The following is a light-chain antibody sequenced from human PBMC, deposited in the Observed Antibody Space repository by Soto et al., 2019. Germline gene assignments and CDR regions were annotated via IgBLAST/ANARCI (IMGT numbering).Light chain of an antibody. CDR3: LLFYSGPRV. V-gene: IGLV7-46*01. J-gene: IGLJ2*01. CDR2: NTN. Sequence: QSVVTQEPSLTVSPGGTVTLTCGSSTGAVTSSHYPYWFQQRPGQAPRTLIYNTNNKHSWTPAWFSGSLLGGKAALTLSGAQPEDEADYYCLLFYSGPRVFGGGTKLTVL. CDR1: TGAVTSSHY.